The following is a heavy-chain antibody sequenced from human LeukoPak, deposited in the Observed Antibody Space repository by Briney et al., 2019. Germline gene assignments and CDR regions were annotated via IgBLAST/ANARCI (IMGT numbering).Heavy chain of an antibody. CDR3: ARAGTYNNPYVDY. D-gene: IGHD1-14*01. CDR2: IYYSGST. Sequence: PSETLSLTCTVSGGSISSYYWSWIRQPPGKGLEWIGYIYYSGSTNYNPSLKSRVTISVDTSKNQFSLKLSSVTAADTAVYYCARAGTYNNPYVDYWGQGTLVTVSS. CDR1: GGSISSYY. J-gene: IGHJ4*02. V-gene: IGHV4-59*08.